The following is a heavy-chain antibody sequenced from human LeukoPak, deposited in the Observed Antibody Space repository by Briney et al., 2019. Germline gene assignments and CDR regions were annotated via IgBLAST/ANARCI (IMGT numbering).Heavy chain of an antibody. J-gene: IGHJ3*02. CDR2: IYYSGST. CDR1: GGPISSYY. V-gene: IGHV4-59*01. Sequence: PSETLSLTCTVSGGPISSYYWSWFRQPPGKGREGFGYIYYSGSTNYNPSLKNRVTISVDTSKNQFSLKLSSVTAADTAVYYCASSYLRYSLDAFDIWGQGTMVTVSS. CDR3: ASSYLRYSLDAFDI. D-gene: IGHD2-21*01.